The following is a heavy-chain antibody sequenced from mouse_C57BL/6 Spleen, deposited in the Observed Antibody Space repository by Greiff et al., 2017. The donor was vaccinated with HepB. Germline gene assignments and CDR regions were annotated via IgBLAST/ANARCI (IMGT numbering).Heavy chain of an antibody. J-gene: IGHJ4*01. Sequence: QVQLQQPGAELVKPGASVKLSCKASGYTFTSYWMQWVKQRPGQGLEWIGEIDPSDSYTNYNQKFKGKATLTVDTASSTAYMQLSSLTSEDSAVYYWARRADYYGSSSYYAMDYWGQGTSVTVSS. CDR2: IDPSDSYT. V-gene: IGHV1-50*01. D-gene: IGHD1-1*01. CDR3: ARRADYYGSSSYYAMDY. CDR1: GYTFTSYW.